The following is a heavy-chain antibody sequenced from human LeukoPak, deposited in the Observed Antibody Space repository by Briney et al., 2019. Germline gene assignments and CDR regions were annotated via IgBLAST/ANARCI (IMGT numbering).Heavy chain of an antibody. D-gene: IGHD1-20*01. CDR3: AKDSSITGTD. J-gene: IGHJ4*02. CDR2: ISGSGGST. CDR1: GFTLTKHV. V-gene: IGHV3-23*01. Sequence: PGGSLRLSCVVSGFTLTKHVMRWVRQARGKGREWVSAISGSGGSTYYADSVKGRFTISRDNSKNTLYLQMNSLRAEDTAVYYCAKDSSITGTDWGQGTLVTVSS.